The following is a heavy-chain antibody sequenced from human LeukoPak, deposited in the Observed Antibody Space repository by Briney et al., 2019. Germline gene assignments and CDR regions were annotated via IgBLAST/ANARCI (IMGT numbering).Heavy chain of an antibody. V-gene: IGHV3-7*01. CDR1: GITFNTYW. J-gene: IGHJ5*02. D-gene: IGHD3-16*01. Sequence: GGSLRLSCGASGITFNTYWMSWLRQAPGKGLEWVANIKQDGTERYHADSVKGRFTISRDNAKISLYLELSSLRAEDTAVYYCARESWAAFDLWGQGTLVTVSS. CDR2: IKQDGTER. CDR3: ARESWAAFDL.